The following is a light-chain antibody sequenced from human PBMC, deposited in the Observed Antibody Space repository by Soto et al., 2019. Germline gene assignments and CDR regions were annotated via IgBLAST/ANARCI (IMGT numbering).Light chain of an antibody. Sequence: QSALTQPRSVSGSPGQSVTISCTGTSSNVGGYNYVSWYQQHPGIAPQLIIYDVTKRPSGVPDRFSGSKSDNTASLTISGLQAEDEADYYCCSYAGSYSWVFGGGTKLTVL. CDR3: CSYAGSYSWV. CDR1: SSNVGGYNY. J-gene: IGLJ3*02. V-gene: IGLV2-11*01. CDR2: DVT.